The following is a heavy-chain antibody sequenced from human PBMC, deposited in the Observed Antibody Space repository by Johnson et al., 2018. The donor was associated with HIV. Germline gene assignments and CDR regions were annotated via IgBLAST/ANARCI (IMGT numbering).Heavy chain of an antibody. Sequence: VQLVESGGGLVQPGGSLRLSCAASGFTFSSYDIHWVRQATGKGLEWVSAIGTAGDTYYSGSVKGRFTISRENAKNSLYLQMNSLRAGDTAVYYCARVEQRSGYYRGGFDIWGQGTMVTVSS. J-gene: IGHJ3*02. V-gene: IGHV3-13*01. CDR1: GFTFSSYD. CDR3: ARVEQRSGYYRGGFDI. D-gene: IGHD3-3*01. CDR2: IGTAGDT.